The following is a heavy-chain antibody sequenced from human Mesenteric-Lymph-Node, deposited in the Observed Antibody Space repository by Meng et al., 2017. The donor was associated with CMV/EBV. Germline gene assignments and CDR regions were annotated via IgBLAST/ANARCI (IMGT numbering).Heavy chain of an antibody. CDR2: INTKSGGT. Sequence: ASVKVSCKASGHTFTGYYIHWVRQAPGQGLEWMGWINTKSGGTKYAQKFQGRVTMTRDTSISTAYMEVRRLTSDDTAIYYCATIITISSAGAFDMWGQGTMVTVSS. J-gene: IGHJ3*02. CDR1: GHTFTGYY. V-gene: IGHV1-2*02. CDR3: ATIITISSAGAFDM. D-gene: IGHD3-3*01.